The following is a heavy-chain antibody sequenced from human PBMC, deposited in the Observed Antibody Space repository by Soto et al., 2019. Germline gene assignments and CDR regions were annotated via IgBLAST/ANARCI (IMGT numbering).Heavy chain of an antibody. D-gene: IGHD4-17*01. V-gene: IGHV5-51*01. CDR3: ARHGFYGDYASNFSDP. CDR1: GDPFSTYW. CDR2: IYPGNSDA. Sequence: GVFLKISCQASGDPFSTYWIARVSQLPGEGLEYMGIIYPGNSDARYSPSFQGQVTFSADKSISTAYLHWSSLKASDTAMYYCARHGFYGDYASNFSDPWGPGTLVPFSS. J-gene: IGHJ5*02.